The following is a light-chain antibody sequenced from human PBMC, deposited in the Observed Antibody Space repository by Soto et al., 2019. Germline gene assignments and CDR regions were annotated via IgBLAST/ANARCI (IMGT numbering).Light chain of an antibody. V-gene: IGKV1-5*03. Sequence: IQMTQSPSRLSLSVGDRVTITCRASQTISSWLAWYQQKPGKAPKLLIYKASTLKSGVPSRFSGSGSGTEFTLTISSLQPDDFATYYCQHYNSYSEAFGQGTKVDIK. CDR3: QHYNSYSEA. CDR1: QTISSW. CDR2: KAS. J-gene: IGKJ1*01.